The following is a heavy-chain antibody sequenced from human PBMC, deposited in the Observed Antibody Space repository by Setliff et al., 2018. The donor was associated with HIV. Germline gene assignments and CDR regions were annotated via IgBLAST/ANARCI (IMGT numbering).Heavy chain of an antibody. Sequence: PSETLSLTCAVYGGSFSGYYWSWIRQPPGKGLEWIGEITPSGATNYLPSLKSRVTMSLDTSKNQFSLKMTSVTAADTALYYCSNWNTTIDEDAWGQGTLVTVSS. CDR1: GGSFSGYY. CDR2: ITPSGAT. D-gene: IGHD5-18*01. J-gene: IGHJ5*02. CDR3: SNWNTTIDEDA. V-gene: IGHV4-34*01.